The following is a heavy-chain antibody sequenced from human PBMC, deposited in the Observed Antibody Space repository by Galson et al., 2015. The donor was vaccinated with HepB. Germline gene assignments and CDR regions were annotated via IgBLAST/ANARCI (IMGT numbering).Heavy chain of an antibody. CDR3: ATTVAGLYYFDY. V-gene: IGHV4-4*02. CDR1: GGSISSSNW. CDR2: IYHSGST. J-gene: IGHJ4*02. Sequence: ETLSLTCAVSGGSISSSNWWSWVRQPPGKGLEWIGEIYHSGSTNYNPSLKSRVTISVDKSKNQFSLKLSSVTAADTAVYYCATTVAGLYYFDYWGQGTLVTVSS. D-gene: IGHD6-19*01.